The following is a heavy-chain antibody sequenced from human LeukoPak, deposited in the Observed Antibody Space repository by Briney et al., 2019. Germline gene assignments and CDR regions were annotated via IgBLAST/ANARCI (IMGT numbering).Heavy chain of an antibody. CDR1: GGSVSSGSCY. Sequence: SETLSLTCTVSGGSVSSGSCYWSWIRQPPGKGLEWIGYIYYSGSTNYNPSLKSRVTISVDTSKNQFSLKLSSVTAADTAVYYCARWPLRGLFDYWGQGTLVTVSS. CDR3: ARWPLRGLFDY. V-gene: IGHV4-61*01. CDR2: IYYSGST. J-gene: IGHJ4*02. D-gene: IGHD3-16*01.